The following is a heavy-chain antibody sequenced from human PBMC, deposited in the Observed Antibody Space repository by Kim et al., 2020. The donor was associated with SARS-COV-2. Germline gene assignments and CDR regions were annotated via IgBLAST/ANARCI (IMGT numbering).Heavy chain of an antibody. V-gene: IGHV3-48*03. CDR1: GFTFKHYE. CDR3: ARESPVTTYFDF. D-gene: IGHD4-4*01. CDR2: ISGDGVVK. Sequence: GGSLRLSCAASGFTFKHYERNWVRQAPGKGLEWIAFISGDGVVKHYSDSVKGRFTTSRDNTKNSLSLQMNSLRAEDTVVYYCARESPVTTYFDFWGQGRLVTVSS. J-gene: IGHJ4*02.